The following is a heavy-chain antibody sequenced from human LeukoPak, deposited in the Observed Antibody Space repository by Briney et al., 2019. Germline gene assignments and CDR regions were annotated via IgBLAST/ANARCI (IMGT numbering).Heavy chain of an antibody. CDR1: GGSVSSGSYY. J-gene: IGHJ4*02. CDR3: ARGVVPTYYDSSGYYSS. V-gene: IGHV4-61*01. D-gene: IGHD3-22*01. CDR2: IYYSGST. Sequence: SETLSLTCTVSGGSVSSGSYYWSWIRQPPGKGLEWIGDIYYSGSTNYNPSLKSRVTISIDTSKKQFSLKLSSVTAADTAVYYCARGVVPTYYDSSGYYSSWGQGTLVTVSS.